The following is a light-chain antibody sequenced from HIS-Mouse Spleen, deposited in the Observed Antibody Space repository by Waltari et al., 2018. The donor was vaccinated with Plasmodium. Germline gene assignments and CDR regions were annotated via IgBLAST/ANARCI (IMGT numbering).Light chain of an antibody. CDR3: YSTDSSGNHRV. Sequence: SYELTQPPSVSVSPGQTATITCSGDPLPTKYAYWYQQKSGQAPVLVIYEDSKRPSGIPERFSGSSSGTMATLTISGAQVEDEADYYCYSTDSSGNHRVFGGGTKLTVL. CDR2: EDS. V-gene: IGLV3-10*01. J-gene: IGLJ3*02. CDR1: PLPTKY.